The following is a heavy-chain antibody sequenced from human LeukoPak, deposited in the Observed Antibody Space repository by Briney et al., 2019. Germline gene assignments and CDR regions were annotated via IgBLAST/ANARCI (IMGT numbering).Heavy chain of an antibody. CDR2: IYTSGST. D-gene: IGHD2-2*01. CDR1: GGSISSGSYY. CDR3: ARDKLGYCSSTSRATRGFDY. J-gene: IGHJ4*02. Sequence: SETLSLTCTVSGGSISSGSYYWSWIRQPAGKGLEWIGRIYTSGSTNYNPSLKSRVTISVDTSKNQFSLKLSSVTAADTAVYYCARDKLGYCSSTSRATRGFDYWGQGSLVTVSS. V-gene: IGHV4-61*02.